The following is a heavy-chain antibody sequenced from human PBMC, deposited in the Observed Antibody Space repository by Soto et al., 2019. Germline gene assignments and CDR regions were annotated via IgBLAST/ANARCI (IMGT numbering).Heavy chain of an antibody. V-gene: IGHV1-8*01. J-gene: IGHJ4*02. Sequence: ASVKVSFKASGYTFTSYDIHWLRQAPEEVVEWVGCINPSSKNTAHAQKLQRSVTLTRETTTAPYYLKFSRMTSETTVYYFGTSRVRHGYSSDWGPGTLVTVSS. CDR1: GYTFTSYD. CDR3: TSRVRHGYSSD. CDR2: INPSSKNT. D-gene: IGHD2-2*01.